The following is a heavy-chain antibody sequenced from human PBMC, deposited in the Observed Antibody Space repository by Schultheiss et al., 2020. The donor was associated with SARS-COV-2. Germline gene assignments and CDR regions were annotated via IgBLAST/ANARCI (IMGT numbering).Heavy chain of an antibody. CDR3: ARGHTVRANDY. V-gene: IGHV1-2*06. CDR2: VNPNSGGA. CDR1: GYTFTGYY. J-gene: IGHJ4*02. Sequence: ASVKVSCKAAGYTFTGYYIHWVRQAPGQGLEWMGRVNPNSGGANYAQRFQGRVTMTRDTSITTAYMELSRLTSDDTALYFCARGHTVRANDYWGQGTLVTVSS. D-gene: IGHD3-10*01.